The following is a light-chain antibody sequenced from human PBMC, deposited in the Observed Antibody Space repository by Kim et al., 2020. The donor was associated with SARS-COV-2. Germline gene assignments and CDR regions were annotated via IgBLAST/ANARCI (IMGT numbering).Light chain of an antibody. V-gene: IGKV3-15*01. CDR1: QSVRNN. J-gene: IGKJ2*01. Sequence: EIVMKQSPATLSVSPGERATLSCRASQSVRNNLAWYQQKPSQSPRLIIYAASTRATGVPARFSGSGSGTEFTLTISSLQSEDFAVYYCQQYTNWPPEYTFGQGTKLEI. CDR2: AAS. CDR3: QQYTNWPPEYT.